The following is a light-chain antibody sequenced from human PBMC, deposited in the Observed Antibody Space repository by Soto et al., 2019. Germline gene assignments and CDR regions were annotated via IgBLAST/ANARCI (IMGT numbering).Light chain of an antibody. CDR2: WAS. CDR1: QSVLYSSNNKNY. Sequence: DIVMTQSPDSLAVSLGERATINCKSRQSVLYSSNNKNYLAWYQQKPGQPPKLLIYWASTRESGVPDRFSGSGSGTDFTLTISRLQAADVAVYYCQQYYSTLITFGQGTRLEIK. J-gene: IGKJ5*01. CDR3: QQYYSTLIT. V-gene: IGKV4-1*01.